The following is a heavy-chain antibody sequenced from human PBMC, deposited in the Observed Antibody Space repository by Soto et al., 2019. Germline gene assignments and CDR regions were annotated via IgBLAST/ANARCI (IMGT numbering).Heavy chain of an antibody. CDR3: AKAFHQYGSESNYQNCEY. V-gene: IGHV3-23*01. CDR1: GFTFSPFA. Sequence: GSLRLSCAASGFTFSPFAMSWVRQAPGEGLEWVSTIRATDDVYYADSVKGRFTISRDDSKNTLYLHMNSLGAEDTAIYFCAKAFHQYGSESNYQNCEYWGQGT. J-gene: IGHJ4*02. CDR2: IRATDDV. D-gene: IGHD3-10*01.